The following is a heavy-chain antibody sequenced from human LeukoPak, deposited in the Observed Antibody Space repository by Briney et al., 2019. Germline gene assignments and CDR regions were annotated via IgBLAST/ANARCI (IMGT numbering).Heavy chain of an antibody. CDR1: GFTFSSNY. D-gene: IGHD5-18*01. CDR3: ARSGIQLWGFDY. Sequence: GGSLRLSCAASGFTFSSNYMSWVRQAPGKGLEWVSVIYSGGSTYYADSVKGRFTISRDNSKNTLYLQVNSLRAEDTAVYYCARSGIQLWGFDYWGQGTLVTVSS. CDR2: IYSGGST. V-gene: IGHV3-66*02. J-gene: IGHJ4*02.